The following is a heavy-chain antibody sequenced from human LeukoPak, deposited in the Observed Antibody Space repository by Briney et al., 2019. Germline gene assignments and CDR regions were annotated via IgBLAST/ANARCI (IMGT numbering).Heavy chain of an antibody. V-gene: IGHV1-2*02. Sequence: GASVKVSCKASGYTFTDYYMHWVRQAPGQGLEWMGWINPNSGDANHAQNFQGRVTLTRDTSISTAYMELSSLRSDDSAVYYCAGEYCSGGSGRQGFDYWGQGTLVTVYS. CDR3: AGEYCSGGSGRQGFDY. D-gene: IGHD2-15*01. CDR2: INPNSGDA. CDR1: GYTFTDYY. J-gene: IGHJ4*02.